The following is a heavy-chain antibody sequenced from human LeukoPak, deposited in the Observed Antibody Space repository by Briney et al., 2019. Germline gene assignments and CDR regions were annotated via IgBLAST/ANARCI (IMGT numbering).Heavy chain of an antibody. J-gene: IGHJ3*01. Sequence: PGGSLRLSCAASGFTFSTYTMNWVRQAPGKGLEWIAYIYYSGTTNYNPSLKSRVTISADTSKNQFSLKLSSVTAADTAMYYCARYCSSTTCSDNAFDFWGQGTMVTVSS. CDR2: IYYSGTT. CDR3: ARYCSSTTCSDNAFDF. CDR1: GFTFSTYT. V-gene: IGHV4-59*01. D-gene: IGHD2-2*01.